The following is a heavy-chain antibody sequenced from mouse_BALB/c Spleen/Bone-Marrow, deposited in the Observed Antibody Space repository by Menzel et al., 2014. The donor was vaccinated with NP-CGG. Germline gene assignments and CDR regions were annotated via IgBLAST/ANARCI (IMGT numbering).Heavy chain of an antibody. J-gene: IGHJ3*01. V-gene: IGHV14-3*02. CDR1: GFNIKDTY. CDR2: IDPANGNT. D-gene: IGHD2-3*01. CDR3: ARSGDGPFAY. Sequence: QLQESGAALVKPGASVKLSCTASGFNIKDTYIHWVQQRPEQGLAWIGRIDPANGNTKYGPKFQGRATVTTDTSSNTASLQPSNLTSKDTAVYYCARSGDGPFAYWGQGTLVTVSA.